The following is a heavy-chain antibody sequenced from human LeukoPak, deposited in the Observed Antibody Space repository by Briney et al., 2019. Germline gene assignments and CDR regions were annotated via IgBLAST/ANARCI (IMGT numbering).Heavy chain of an antibody. V-gene: IGHV4-4*02. D-gene: IGHD5-18*01. CDR1: GVSISSSNW. J-gene: IGHJ4*02. CDR2: IYHSGRT. Sequence: SETLSLTCAVSGVSISSSNWWSLVRQSPGKKLEWIGDIYHSGRTTYNPSFKSRVTIAVDKSKSQFSLRLRSVTAADTAVYYCARVPFFSNGYGFDYWGQGLLVTVSS. CDR3: ARVPFFSNGYGFDY.